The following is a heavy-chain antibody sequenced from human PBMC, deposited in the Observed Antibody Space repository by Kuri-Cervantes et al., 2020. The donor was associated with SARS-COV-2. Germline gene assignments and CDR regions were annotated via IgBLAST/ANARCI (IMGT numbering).Heavy chain of an antibody. Sequence: ASGKVSCKASGYRFTMYHMHWVRLAPGHGLEWMAIINPSIGSTIYAQKFQGRVTMTRDTSTSTVYMELSSLRSEDTAVYYCARATRGFLEWLLPRGGWFDPWGQGTRVTSSS. CDR3: ARATRGFLEWLLPRGGWFDP. D-gene: IGHD3-3*01. CDR2: INPSIGST. V-gene: IGHV1-46*01. CDR1: GYRFTMYH. J-gene: IGHJ5*02.